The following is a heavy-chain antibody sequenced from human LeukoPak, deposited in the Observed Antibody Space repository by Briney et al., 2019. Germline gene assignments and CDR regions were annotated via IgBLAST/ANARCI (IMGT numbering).Heavy chain of an antibody. CDR1: GFTFSSYG. Sequence: GGSLRLSCAASGFTFSSYGMHWVRQAPGKGLEWVAFIRYDGSNKYYADSVKGRFTISRDNSKNTLYLQMNSLRAEDTAAYYCARDGGSGNPVFVHDYWGQGTLVTVSS. CDR3: ARDGGSGNPVFVHDY. D-gene: IGHD3-16*01. J-gene: IGHJ4*02. V-gene: IGHV3-30*02. CDR2: IRYDGSNK.